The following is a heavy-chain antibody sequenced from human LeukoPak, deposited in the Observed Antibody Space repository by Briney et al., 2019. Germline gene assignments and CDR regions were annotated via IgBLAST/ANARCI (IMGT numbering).Heavy chain of an antibody. CDR1: GASVSSDY. Sequence: KPSETLSLTCTVSGASVSSDYWSWIRQPPGKGLEWIGYVFYSGSANCNPSLKSRVTISVDTSKNQFSLKLSSVTAADTAVYYCARRGSGTYYLSFDYWGQGTLVTVSS. V-gene: IGHV4-59*08. CDR3: ARRGSGTYYLSFDY. D-gene: IGHD3-10*01. CDR2: VFYSGSA. J-gene: IGHJ4*02.